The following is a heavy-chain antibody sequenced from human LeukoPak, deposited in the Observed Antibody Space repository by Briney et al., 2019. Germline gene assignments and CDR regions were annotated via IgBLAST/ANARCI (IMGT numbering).Heavy chain of an antibody. CDR1: GGSISSYY. D-gene: IGHD6-13*01. CDR2: IYYSGST. J-gene: IGHJ4*02. Sequence: PSETLSLTCTVSGGSISSYYWSWIRQPPGKGLEWIGYIYYSGSTNYNPSLKSRVTMSVDTSKNQFSLKLSSVTAADTAVYYCARLSAAAVDYWGQGTLVTVSS. V-gene: IGHV4-59*01. CDR3: ARLSAAAVDY.